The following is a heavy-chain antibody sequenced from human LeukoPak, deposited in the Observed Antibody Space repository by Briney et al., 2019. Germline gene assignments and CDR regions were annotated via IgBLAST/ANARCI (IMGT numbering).Heavy chain of an antibody. CDR2: IYSSGST. V-gene: IGHV4-59*01. CDR1: GGSISSNY. J-gene: IGHJ2*01. CDR3: ARGTNPGNYWYFDL. Sequence: SETLSLTCTVSGGSISSNYWSWIRQPPGKGLEWIGYIYSSGSTNYNPPLKSRVTISVDTSKNQFSLNLSSVTAADTAVYYCARGTNPGNYWYFDLWGRGTLVTVSS. D-gene: IGHD1-7*01.